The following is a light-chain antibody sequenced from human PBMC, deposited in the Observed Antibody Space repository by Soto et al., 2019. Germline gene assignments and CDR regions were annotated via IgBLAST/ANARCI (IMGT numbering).Light chain of an antibody. J-gene: IGLJ2*01. CDR2: TNS. V-gene: IGLV1-44*01. CDR3: AAWDDGLNGVL. Sequence: QAVVTQPPSASGTPGQRVTISCSGSSSNIGSNPANWYQQLPGTAPKLLIYTNSYRPLGVPDRFSGSKSGTSASLAISGLQSEDEADYYCAAWDDGLNGVLFGGGTKVTAL. CDR1: SSNIGSNP.